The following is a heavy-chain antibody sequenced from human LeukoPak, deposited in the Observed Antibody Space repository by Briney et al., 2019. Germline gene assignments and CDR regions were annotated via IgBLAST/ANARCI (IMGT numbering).Heavy chain of an antibody. V-gene: IGHV1-69*05. CDR2: IIPIFGTA. D-gene: IGHD1-26*01. CDR3: ASSTTPDYYYYYYMDV. CDR1: GGTFGSYA. Sequence: SVKVSCKASGGTFGSYAISWVRQAPGQGLEWMGGIIPIFGTANYAQKFQGRVTITTDESTSTAYMELSSLRSEDTAVYYCASSTTPDYYYYYYMDVWGKGTTVTVSS. J-gene: IGHJ6*03.